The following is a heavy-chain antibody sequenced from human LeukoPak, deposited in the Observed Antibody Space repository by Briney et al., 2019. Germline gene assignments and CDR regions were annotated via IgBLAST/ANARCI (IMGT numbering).Heavy chain of an antibody. V-gene: IGHV4-61*02. D-gene: IGHD4-17*01. J-gene: IGHJ3*02. CDR3: ARPTTVTLNDAFDI. Sequence: PSQTLSLTCTVSGGSISSGSYYWNWIRQPAGKGLEWIGRIYTSGSANYNPSLRSRVTISVDTSKNQFSLKLSSVTAADTALYYCARPTTVTLNDAFDIWGQGTMVTVSS. CDR2: IYTSGSA. CDR1: GGSISSGSYY.